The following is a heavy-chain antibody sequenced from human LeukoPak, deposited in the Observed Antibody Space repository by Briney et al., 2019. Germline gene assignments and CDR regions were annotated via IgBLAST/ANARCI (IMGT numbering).Heavy chain of an antibody. CDR2: ISGSGGST. CDR3: AKAPRIVVAYDAFDI. Sequence: GGSLRLSCAASGFTFSGYAMSWVRQAPGKGLEWVSAISGSGGSTYYADSVKGRFTISRDNSKNTLYLQMNSLRAEDTAVYYCAKAPRIVVAYDAFDIWGQGTMVTVSS. CDR1: GFTFSGYA. V-gene: IGHV3-23*01. D-gene: IGHD3-22*01. J-gene: IGHJ3*02.